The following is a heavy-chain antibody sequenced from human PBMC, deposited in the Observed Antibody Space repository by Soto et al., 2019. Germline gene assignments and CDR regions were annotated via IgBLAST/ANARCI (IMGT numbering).Heavy chain of an antibody. D-gene: IGHD2-15*01. J-gene: IGHJ4*02. Sequence: PSETLSLTCSLSGGAIGGYYWSWIRQPPGKALEWIGYVSYSGSTDYHPSLKSRVSISLDTSKNHFSLTLKSVNAVDTGVYYCARSWGGDGYSHWGQGTLVTVSS. V-gene: IGHV4-59*12. CDR1: GGAIGGYY. CDR3: ARSWGGDGYSH. CDR2: VSYSGST.